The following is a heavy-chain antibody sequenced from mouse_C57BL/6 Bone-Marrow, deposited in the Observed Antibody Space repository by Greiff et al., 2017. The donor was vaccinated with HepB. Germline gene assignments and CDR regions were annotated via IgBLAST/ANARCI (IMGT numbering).Heavy chain of an antibody. J-gene: IGHJ4*01. D-gene: IGHD2-12*01. CDR1: GYTFTDHT. V-gene: IGHV1-78*01. CDR2: IYPRDGST. CDR3: ARGGVYDGGYDYAMDY. Sequence: VQLQQSDAELVKPGASVKISCKVSGYTFTDHTIHWMKQRPEQGLEWIGYIYPRDGSTKYNEKFKGKATLTADKSSSTDYMQLNRLTSEDSAVYCCARGGVYDGGYDYAMDYWGQGTSVTVSS.